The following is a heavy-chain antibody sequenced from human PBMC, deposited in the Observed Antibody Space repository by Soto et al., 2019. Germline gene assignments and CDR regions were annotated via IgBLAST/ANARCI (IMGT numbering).Heavy chain of an antibody. D-gene: IGHD2-2*01. J-gene: IGHJ5*02. CDR3: ALERDIVVVPPGKNCFDP. Sequence: ASVNVSCNASGGTFSSYTMIWVRQAPGQGLEWMGRIIPILGIANYAQKFQGRVTITADKSTSTAYMELSSLRSEDTAVYYCALERDIVVVPPGKNCFDPWVQGTLVTVS. CDR1: GGTFSSYT. CDR2: IIPILGIA. V-gene: IGHV1-69*02.